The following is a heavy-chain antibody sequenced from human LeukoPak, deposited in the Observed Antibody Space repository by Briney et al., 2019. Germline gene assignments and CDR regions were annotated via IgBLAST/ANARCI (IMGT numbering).Heavy chain of an antibody. V-gene: IGHV1-69*06. CDR3: AKGSHNVPAAMEYYYYYMDV. CDR2: IIPIFGTA. Sequence: SVKVSCKASGGTFSSYAISWVRQAPGQGLEWMGGIIPIFGTANYAQKFQGRVTITADKSTSTAYMELNSLRAEDTAVYYCAKGSHNVPAAMEYYYYYMDVWGKGTTVTISS. CDR1: GGTFSSYA. D-gene: IGHD2-2*01. J-gene: IGHJ6*03.